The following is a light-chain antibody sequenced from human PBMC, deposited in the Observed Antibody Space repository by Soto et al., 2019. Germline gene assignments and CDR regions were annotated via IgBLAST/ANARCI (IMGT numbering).Light chain of an antibody. CDR1: QSITSR. J-gene: IGKJ2*01. Sequence: DIQMTQSPSTLSASVGDRVTITCRASQSITSRLAWYQQKPGKAPKLLIYDASSLESGVPSRFSGSASGTEFTLTTSSLQPDDFATYYCQQYNTYPYTFGQGTKLESK. CDR2: DAS. V-gene: IGKV1-5*01. CDR3: QQYNTYPYT.